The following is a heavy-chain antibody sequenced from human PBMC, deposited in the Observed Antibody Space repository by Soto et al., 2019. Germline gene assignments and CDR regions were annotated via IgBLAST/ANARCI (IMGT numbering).Heavy chain of an antibody. CDR1: GGSISGGGYS. V-gene: IGHV4-30-2*01. J-gene: IGHJ5*02. D-gene: IGHD3-10*01. Sequence: SETLSLTCAVSGGSISGGGYSWSWIRQPPGKGLEWIGYIYHSGSTYYNPSLKSRVTISVDRSKNQFSLKLSSVTAADTAVYYCARVAMVREVNWFDPWGQGTLVTVSS. CDR2: IYHSGST. CDR3: ARVAMVREVNWFDP.